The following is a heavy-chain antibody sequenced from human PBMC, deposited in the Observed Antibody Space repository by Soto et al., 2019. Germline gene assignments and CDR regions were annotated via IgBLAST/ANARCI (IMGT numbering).Heavy chain of an antibody. D-gene: IGHD3-10*01. CDR2: IYYSGST. J-gene: IGHJ4*02. V-gene: IGHV4-59*08. CDR1: GGSIGSYY. CDR3: ARHNYGSGSTYLDY. Sequence: SSETLCLTCTVSGGSIGSYYWSWIRQPPGKGLEWIGYIYYSGSTNYNPSLKSRVTISVDTSKNQFSLKLNSMTAADTAVYYCARHNYGSGSTYLDYWGQGTLVTVSS.